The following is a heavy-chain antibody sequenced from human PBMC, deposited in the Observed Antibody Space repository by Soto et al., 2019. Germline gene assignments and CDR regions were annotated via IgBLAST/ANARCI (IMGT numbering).Heavy chain of an antibody. CDR1: GYTFTSYG. CDR3: VIGSDTRGSDAFDI. D-gene: IGHD3-16*01. Sequence: QVQLVQSGAEVKKPGASVKVSCKASGYTFTSYGISWVRQAPGQGLEWMGWISAYNGNTNYAQKLQGRVTMTTDTXXSTAYMELRSLRSDDTAVYYCVIGSDTRGSDAFDIWGQGTMVTVSS. J-gene: IGHJ3*02. V-gene: IGHV1-18*01. CDR2: ISAYNGNT.